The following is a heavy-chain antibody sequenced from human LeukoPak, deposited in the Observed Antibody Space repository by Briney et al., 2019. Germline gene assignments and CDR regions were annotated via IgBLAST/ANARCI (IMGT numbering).Heavy chain of an antibody. CDR3: AKVAYCGGDCHFNAFDI. D-gene: IGHD2-21*02. J-gene: IGHJ3*02. CDR2: ISGSGGST. CDR1: PVTFSSFA. V-gene: IGHV3-23*01. Sequence: PGGSLRLSCAASPVTFSSFALSWVRQAPGKGLEWVSTISGSGGSTYYADSMKGRFTISRDNSKSTLYLQMNSLRAEDTAVYYCAKVAYCGGDCHFNAFDIWGQGTMVTVSS.